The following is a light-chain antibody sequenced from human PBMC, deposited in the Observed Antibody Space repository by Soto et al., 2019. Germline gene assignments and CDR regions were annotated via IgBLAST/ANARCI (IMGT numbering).Light chain of an antibody. J-gene: IGLJ2*01. V-gene: IGLV1-44*01. CDR2: SSN. Sequence: QSVLTQPPSASGTPGQRVTISCSGSSSNIGRNTLNWYQQLPGTAPKLLSYSSNQLPSGVPDRFSGSKSGNAASLAISGFQSEDEVDYYCAAWDDSLNVVVFGGGTKLTVL. CDR1: SSNIGRNT. CDR3: AAWDDSLNVVV.